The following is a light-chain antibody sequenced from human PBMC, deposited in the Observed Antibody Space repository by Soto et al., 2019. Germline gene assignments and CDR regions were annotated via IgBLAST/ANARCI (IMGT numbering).Light chain of an antibody. Sequence: DIQMTKSPSTLSGSVGDSVTITCRASQGISHFLAWYQQKPGKVPKLLIYAASILQSGVPPRFSGSGSGTDFTLTISALQPEDVATYYCQKYNTVPRTVGKGNKVDIK. J-gene: IGKJ1*01. V-gene: IGKV1-27*01. CDR3: QKYNTVPRT. CDR2: AAS. CDR1: QGISHF.